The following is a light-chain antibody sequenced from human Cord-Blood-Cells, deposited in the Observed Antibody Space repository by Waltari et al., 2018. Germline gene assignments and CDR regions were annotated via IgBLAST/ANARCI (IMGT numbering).Light chain of an antibody. CDR1: NIGSKS. J-gene: IGLJ1*01. V-gene: IGLV3-21*04. CDR3: QVWDSSSDHYV. CDR2: YDS. Sequence: SYVLTQPPSVSVAPGKTARITCGGNNIGSKSLHWYQQKPGQAPVPVIYYDSDRPSGIPERFSDSNSGNTATLTISRVEAGDEADYYCQVWDSSSDHYVFGTGTKVTVL.